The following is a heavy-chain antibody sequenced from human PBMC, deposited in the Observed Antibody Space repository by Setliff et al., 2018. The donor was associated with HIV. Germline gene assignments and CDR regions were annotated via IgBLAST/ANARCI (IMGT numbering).Heavy chain of an antibody. Sequence: ASVKVSCKASGYTVTDYYMHWVRQAPGQGLEWMGWINPNTGGTKYAQKFQGRVTMTRDTSISTAYMELRNLRSDGTAVYYCARDLRRYSYGYDAFDIWGQGTMVTVSS. CDR2: INPNTGGT. CDR1: GYTVTDYY. J-gene: IGHJ3*02. V-gene: IGHV1-2*02. CDR3: ARDLRRYSYGYDAFDI. D-gene: IGHD5-18*01.